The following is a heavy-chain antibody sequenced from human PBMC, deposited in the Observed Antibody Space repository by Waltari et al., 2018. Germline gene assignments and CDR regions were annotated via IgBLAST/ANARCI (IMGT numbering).Heavy chain of an antibody. CDR1: GASMDHYY. V-gene: IGHV4-4*07. CDR2: IYSSGFP. Sequence: QVQLQESGPGRVKPSETLSLTCTVSGASMDHYYWTWIRQPAGKGLEWIGRIYSSGFPNYNPSLESRVTMSVDTSKNQLSLEVRSVTAADTAVYYCARDLSEGWFGDQSPLGYWGQGTVVTVSA. CDR3: ARDLSEGWFGDQSPLGY. D-gene: IGHD3-10*01. J-gene: IGHJ4*02.